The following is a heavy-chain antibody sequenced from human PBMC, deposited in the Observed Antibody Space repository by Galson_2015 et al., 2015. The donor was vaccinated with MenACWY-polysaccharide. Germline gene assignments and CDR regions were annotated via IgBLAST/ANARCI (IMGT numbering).Heavy chain of an antibody. J-gene: IGHJ5*02. CDR1: GGSISSGSYY. Sequence: TLSLTCTVSGGSISSGSYYWSWIRQPAGKGLEWIGRIYTSGSTNYNPSLKSRVTISVDTSKNQFSLKLGSVTAADTAVYYCARDLSKQQLVHYWFDPWGQGTLVTVSS. V-gene: IGHV4-61*02. CDR3: ARDLSKQQLVHYWFDP. D-gene: IGHD6-13*01. CDR2: IYTSGST.